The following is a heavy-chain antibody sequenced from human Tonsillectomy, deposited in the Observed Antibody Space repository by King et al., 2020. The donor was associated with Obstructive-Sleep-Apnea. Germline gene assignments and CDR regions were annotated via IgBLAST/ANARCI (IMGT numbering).Heavy chain of an antibody. CDR3: ALAAAAKYYFDY. Sequence: PLQESGPGLVKPSETLSLTCTVSGGSISSYYWSWIRQPPGKGLEWIGYIYYSGSTNYNPSLKSRATISVDTSKNQFSLKLSSVTAADTAVYYCALAAAAKYYFDYWGQGTLVTVSS. D-gene: IGHD6-13*01. CDR1: GGSISSYY. V-gene: IGHV4-59*01. J-gene: IGHJ4*02. CDR2: IYYSGST.